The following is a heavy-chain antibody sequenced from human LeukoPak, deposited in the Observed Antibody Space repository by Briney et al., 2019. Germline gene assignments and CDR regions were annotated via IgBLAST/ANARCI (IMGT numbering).Heavy chain of an antibody. CDR1: GFTFGDYA. D-gene: IGHD6-19*01. CDR2: IRSKAYGGTT. Sequence: GGSLRLSCTASGFTFGDYAMSWVRQAPGKGLEWVGFIRSKAYGGTTEYAASVKGRFTISRDDSKSTAYLQMNSLKTEDTAVYYCTRSGKRSSGWYSLDYWGQGTLVTVSS. CDR3: TRSGKRSSGWYSLDY. V-gene: IGHV3-49*04. J-gene: IGHJ4*02.